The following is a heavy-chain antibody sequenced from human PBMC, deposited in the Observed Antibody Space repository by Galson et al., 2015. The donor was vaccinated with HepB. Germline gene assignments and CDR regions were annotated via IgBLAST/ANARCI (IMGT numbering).Heavy chain of an antibody. CDR1: GFTFRTYS. CDR2: ISGSGSTI. Sequence: SLRLSCAASGFTFRTYSLNWVRQAPGKGLEWLSYISGSGSTIYYADSVRGRFTISRDNAKNSLYLHMNSLRAEDTAVYYCAALRHFDWLSQKTLDYWGQGTLVTVSS. D-gene: IGHD3-9*01. J-gene: IGHJ4*02. CDR3: AALRHFDWLSQKTLDY. V-gene: IGHV3-48*01.